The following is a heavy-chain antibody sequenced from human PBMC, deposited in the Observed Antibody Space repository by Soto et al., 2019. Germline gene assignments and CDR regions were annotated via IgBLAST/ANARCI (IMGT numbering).Heavy chain of an antibody. Sequence: EVQLVESGGGLVQPGGSLRLSCAASGFNFSSYSMNWVRQAPGKGLEWVSYISSSSSTIYYADSVKGRFTISRCNAKNSLYLQMNGLRAEDTSVYYCARDLCSCPFYFGGQGAVVNVSS. D-gene: IGHD2-2*01. CDR2: ISSSSSTI. CDR1: GFNFSSYS. CDR3: ARDLCSCPFYF. J-gene: IGHJ4*02. V-gene: IGHV3-48*01.